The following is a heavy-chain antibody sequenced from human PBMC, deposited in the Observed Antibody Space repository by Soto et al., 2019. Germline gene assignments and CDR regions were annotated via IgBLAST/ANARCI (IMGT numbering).Heavy chain of an antibody. Sequence: QVQLVQSGAEVKKPGSSVKVSCKASGGTFSSYAISWVRQAPGQGLEWMGGIIPIFGTANYAQKFQGRVTITADESTSAAYREPSSLRSEDTAVYYWARVVTVVKSFHYWYFDLWGRGTLVTVSS. CDR2: IIPIFGTA. CDR1: GGTFSSYA. J-gene: IGHJ2*01. CDR3: ARVVTVVKSFHYWYFDL. V-gene: IGHV1-69*12. D-gene: IGHD2-15*01.